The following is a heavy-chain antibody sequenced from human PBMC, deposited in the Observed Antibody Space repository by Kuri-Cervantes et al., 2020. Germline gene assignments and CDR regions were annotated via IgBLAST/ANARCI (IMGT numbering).Heavy chain of an antibody. CDR3: ARVPPNWNYRGFDY. D-gene: IGHD1-7*01. V-gene: IGHV3-30-3*01. CDR1: GFTFSSYA. J-gene: IGHJ4*02. CDR2: ISYDGSNK. Sequence: GESLKISCAASGFTFSSYAMHWVRQAPGKGLEWVAVISYDGSNKYYADSVKGRFTISRDNAKNSLYLQMNSLRAEDTAVYYCARVPPNWNYRGFDYWGQGTLVTVSS.